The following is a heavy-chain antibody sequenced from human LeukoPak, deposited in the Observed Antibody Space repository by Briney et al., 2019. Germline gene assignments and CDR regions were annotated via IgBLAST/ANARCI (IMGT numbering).Heavy chain of an antibody. J-gene: IGHJ4*02. CDR1: GFTFSNFW. D-gene: IGHD3-22*01. Sequence: GGSLRLSCAASGFTFSNFWMSWVRQAPGKGLEWVSAISGSGGSTYYADSVKGRFTISRDNSKNTLYLQMNSLRAEDTAVYYCAKSPYYYDSSGYYIEYYFDYWGQGTLVTVSS. CDR2: ISGSGGST. CDR3: AKSPYYYDSSGYYIEYYFDY. V-gene: IGHV3-23*01.